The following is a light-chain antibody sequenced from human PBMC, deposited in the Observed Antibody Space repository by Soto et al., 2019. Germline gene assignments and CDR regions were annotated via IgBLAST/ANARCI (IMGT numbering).Light chain of an antibody. J-gene: IGLJ1*01. CDR2: DVS. Sequence: QSALTQPASVSGSPGQSITISCTGTRSDVGGYNYVSWYQQHPGKAPKLMIYDVSNRPSGVSNRFSGSKSGNTASLTVSGLQAEDEADYYCSSYAGSNIFYVFGAGTKVTVL. CDR3: SSYAGSNIFYV. V-gene: IGLV2-14*01. CDR1: RSDVGGYNY.